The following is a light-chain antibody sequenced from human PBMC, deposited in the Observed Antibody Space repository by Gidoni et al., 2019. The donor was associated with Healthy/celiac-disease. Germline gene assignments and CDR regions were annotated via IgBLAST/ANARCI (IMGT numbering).Light chain of an antibody. J-gene: IGKJ1*01. CDR2: WAS. Sequence: DIVMTQSPDSLAVSLGERATINCKSSQSVLYSSNNKNYLAWYQQKPGQPPKLLIYWASTRESGVPDRFSGSGSGTDFTLTISSLQAEDVAVYYCQQYYSTRLWTFGHGTKVEIK. CDR1: QSVLYSSNNKNY. V-gene: IGKV4-1*01. CDR3: QQYYSTRLWT.